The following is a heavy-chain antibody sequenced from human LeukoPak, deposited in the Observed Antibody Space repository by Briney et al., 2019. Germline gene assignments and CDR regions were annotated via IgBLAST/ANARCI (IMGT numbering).Heavy chain of an antibody. V-gene: IGHV3-23*01. Sequence: SGGSLRLSCAASGFTFSSYAMSWVRQAPGKGLEWVSAISGSGGSTYYADSVKGRFTISRDNSKNTLFLQMDSLRPEDTAVYYCAKDNNGWAFDYWGQGTLVTVSS. CDR3: AKDNNGWAFDY. D-gene: IGHD1-26*01. J-gene: IGHJ4*02. CDR1: GFTFSSYA. CDR2: ISGSGGST.